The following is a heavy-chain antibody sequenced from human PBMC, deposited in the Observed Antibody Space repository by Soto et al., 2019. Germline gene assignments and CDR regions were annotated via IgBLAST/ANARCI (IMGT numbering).Heavy chain of an antibody. CDR1: GGSISSVGYY. J-gene: IGHJ4*02. D-gene: IGHD3-22*01. CDR2: IYYSGST. Sequence: TLSLTCTVSGGSISSVGYYWSWIRQHPGKGLEWIGYIYYSGSTYYNPSLKRRVTISVDTSKNQFSLKLSSVTAADTAVYYCARAMIVVGRITYFDFWGQGTLVTVS. CDR3: ARAMIVVGRITYFDF. V-gene: IGHV4-31*03.